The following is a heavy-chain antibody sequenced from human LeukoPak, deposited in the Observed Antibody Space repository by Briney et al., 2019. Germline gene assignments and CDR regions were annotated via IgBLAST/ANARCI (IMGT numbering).Heavy chain of an antibody. D-gene: IGHD3-22*01. V-gene: IGHV4-34*01. J-gene: IGHJ6*02. Sequence: SETLSLTCAVYGGSFSGYYWGWIRQPPGKGLEWIGEINHSGSTNYNPSLKSRVTISVDTSKNQFSLKLSSVTAADTAVYYCARDVRSGYYRYYYYGMDVWGQGTTVTVSS. CDR3: ARDVRSGYYRYYYYGMDV. CDR2: INHSGST. CDR1: GGSFSGYY.